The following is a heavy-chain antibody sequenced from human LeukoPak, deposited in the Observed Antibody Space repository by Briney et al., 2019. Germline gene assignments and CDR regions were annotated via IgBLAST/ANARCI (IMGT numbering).Heavy chain of an antibody. D-gene: IGHD6-19*01. V-gene: IGHV3-23*01. J-gene: IGHJ4*02. Sequence: PGGSLRLSCAASGFSFSSFAMTWVRQAPGKGLEWVSTISGSGTTTYYADSVKGRFTISRDNSRNTVYLQMNSLRAEDTAVYYCAKDLRSGWYGLLDSWGQGTLVTVSS. CDR1: GFSFSSFA. CDR3: AKDLRSGWYGLLDS. CDR2: ISGSGTTT.